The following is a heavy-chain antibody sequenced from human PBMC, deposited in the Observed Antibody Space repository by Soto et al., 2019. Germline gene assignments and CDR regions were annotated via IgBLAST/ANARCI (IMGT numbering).Heavy chain of an antibody. CDR1: GVTFSNYA. Sequence: EVRLLQSGGGLAQPGGSPRLSCAGSGVTFSNYALGWVRQAPGKGLEWVSTISATGGSAYYADSVKGRCTISRDKSINTLFLQMNSLRVEDTAVYYCASAMIRGQANMDVWGQGTTVIFSS. CDR3: ASAMIRGQANMDV. V-gene: IGHV3-23*01. CDR2: ISATGGSA. J-gene: IGHJ6*02. D-gene: IGHD3-10*01.